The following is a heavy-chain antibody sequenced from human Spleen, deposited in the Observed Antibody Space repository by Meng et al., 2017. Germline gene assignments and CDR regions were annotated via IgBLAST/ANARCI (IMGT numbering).Heavy chain of an antibody. J-gene: IGHJ4*02. CDR1: GGSFSGYY. CDR3: ARAWEVVF. V-gene: IGHV4-34*02. CDR2: INHSGSS. Sequence: QVQLQQWGAGLLKPSETLSLTCAVHGGSFSGYYWSWIRQPPGKGLEWIGEINHSGSSEYTPSLKSRVTISVDTSKNQFSLKLSSATAADTAVYYCARAWEVVFWGQGTLVTVSS. D-gene: IGHD1-26*01.